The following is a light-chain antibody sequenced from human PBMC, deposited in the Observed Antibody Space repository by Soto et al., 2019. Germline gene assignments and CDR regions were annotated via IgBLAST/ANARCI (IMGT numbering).Light chain of an antibody. J-gene: IGKJ1*01. Sequence: DIQMTQSPSTLSPSLGDRLTITCPASQSISSWLAWYQQKPGKAPKLLIYKASSLESGVPSRFSGSGSGTEFTLTISSLQPDDFATYYCQQYNSYSWTFGQGTKVDIK. CDR1: QSISSW. CDR2: KAS. CDR3: QQYNSYSWT. V-gene: IGKV1-5*03.